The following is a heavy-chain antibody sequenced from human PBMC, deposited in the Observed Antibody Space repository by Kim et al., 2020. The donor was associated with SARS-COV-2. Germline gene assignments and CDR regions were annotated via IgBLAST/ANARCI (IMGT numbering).Heavy chain of an antibody. CDR3: ARDYNYYYDSSGYYYYYYGMDV. V-gene: IGHV4-4*07. Sequence: SETLSLTCTVSGGSISSYYWSWIRQPAGKGLEWIGRIYTSGSTNYNPSLKSRVTMSVDTSKNQFSLKLSSVTAADTAVYYCARDYNYYYDSSGYYYYYYGMDVWGKGTTVTVSS. CDR2: IYTSGST. CDR1: GGSISSYY. D-gene: IGHD3-22*01. J-gene: IGHJ6*04.